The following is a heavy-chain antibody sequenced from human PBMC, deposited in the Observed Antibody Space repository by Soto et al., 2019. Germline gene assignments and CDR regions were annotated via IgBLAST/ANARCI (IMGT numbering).Heavy chain of an antibody. CDR2: IYYSGST. CDR3: ARARSWSGPGFDY. Sequence: SETLSLTCTVSGGSISSYYWSWIRQPPGKGLEWIGYIYYSGSTNYNPSLKSRVTISVDTSKNQFSLKLSSVTAADTAVYYCARARSWSGPGFDYWGQGTLVTVS. J-gene: IGHJ4*02. CDR1: GGSISSYY. V-gene: IGHV4-59*01. D-gene: IGHD3-3*01.